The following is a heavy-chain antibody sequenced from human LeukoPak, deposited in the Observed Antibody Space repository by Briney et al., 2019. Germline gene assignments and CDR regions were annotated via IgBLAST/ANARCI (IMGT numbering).Heavy chain of an antibody. CDR1: GFIFRNYG. D-gene: IGHD2-15*01. V-gene: IGHV3-23*01. CDR3: ARDGGAATPYDY. CDR2: ISPRGGGT. Sequence: GGSLRLSCAASGFIFRNYGMNWVRQAPGKGLEWLSGISPRGGGTYYADSVKGRFTISRDNAKNSLYLQMNSLRAEDTAVYYCARDGGAATPYDYWGQGTLVTVSS. J-gene: IGHJ4*02.